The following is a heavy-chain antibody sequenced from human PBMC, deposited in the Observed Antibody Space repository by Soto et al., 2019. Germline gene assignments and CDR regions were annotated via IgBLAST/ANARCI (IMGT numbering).Heavy chain of an antibody. CDR2: INAGNGNT. CDR3: ARSLNIVVVPAAEATPLFDY. J-gene: IGHJ4*02. Sequence: ASLKVSCKASGYTFTSYAMHWVRQAPGQRLEWMGWINAGNGNTKYSQKFQGRVTITRDTSASTAYMELSSLRSEDTAVYYCARSLNIVVVPAAEATPLFDYWGQGTLVTVSS. CDR1: GYTFTSYA. V-gene: IGHV1-3*01. D-gene: IGHD2-2*01.